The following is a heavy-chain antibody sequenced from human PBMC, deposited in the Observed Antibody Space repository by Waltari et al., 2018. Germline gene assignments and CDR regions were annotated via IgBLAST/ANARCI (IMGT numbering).Heavy chain of an antibody. CDR2: ISTSSSYI. D-gene: IGHD3-10*01. Sequence: EVQLVESGRGLIQPGESLRLSCAASGFTFSSYSMNWVRQAPGKGLEWVASISTSSSYIYDADEVKGRLTITRDNARKSLFLEMNTLRTDDTDIYYCARGGSNSGSGSDNWFDPWGQGTLVTVSS. J-gene: IGHJ5*02. CDR1: GFTFSSYS. CDR3: ARGGSNSGSGSDNWFDP. V-gene: IGHV3-21*02.